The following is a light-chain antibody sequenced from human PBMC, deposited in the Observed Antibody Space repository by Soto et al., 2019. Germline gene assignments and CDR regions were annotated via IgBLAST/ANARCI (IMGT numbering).Light chain of an antibody. J-gene: IGLJ1*01. V-gene: IGLV1-40*01. CDR2: GNT. Sequence: QSVLTQPPSLSGAPGQNIIISCTGGGSNIGAGFDVHWYQQLPGTAPKLLIYGNTNRPSGVPDRFSGSKSGTSASLVITGLQAEDEADYYCTSYAGSNTPYVFGTGTKLTVL. CDR3: TSYAGSNTPYV. CDR1: GSNIGAGFD.